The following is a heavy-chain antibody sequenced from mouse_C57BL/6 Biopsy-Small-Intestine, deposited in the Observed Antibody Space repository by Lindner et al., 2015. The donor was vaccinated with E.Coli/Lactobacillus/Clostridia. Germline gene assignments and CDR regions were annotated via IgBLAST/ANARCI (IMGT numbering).Heavy chain of an antibody. CDR1: GYTFTSYG. CDR3: AREGTTVVPYWYFDV. V-gene: IGHV1-81*01. CDR2: ILPGSGST. D-gene: IGHD1-1*01. Sequence: VQLQESGAELARPGASVKLSCKASGYTFTSYGISWVKQRTGQGLEWIGEILPGSGSTNYNEKFKGKATFTADTSSNTAYMQLSSLTSEDSAVYFCAREGTTVVPYWYFDVWGTGTTVTVSS. J-gene: IGHJ1*03.